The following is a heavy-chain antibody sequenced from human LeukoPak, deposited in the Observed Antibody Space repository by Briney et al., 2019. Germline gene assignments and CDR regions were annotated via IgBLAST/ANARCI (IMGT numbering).Heavy chain of an antibody. D-gene: IGHD3-3*01. CDR3: ARGLPNYDFWSGYYTTDDDAFDI. CDR1: GGSFSGYY. J-gene: IGHJ3*02. Sequence: SETLSLTCAVYGGSFSGYYWSWIRQPPGKGLEWIGEINHSGSTNYNPSLKSRVTISVDTSKNQFSLKLSSVTAADTAVYYCARGLPNYDFWSGYYTTDDDAFDIWGQGTMVTVSS. CDR2: INHSGST. V-gene: IGHV4-34*01.